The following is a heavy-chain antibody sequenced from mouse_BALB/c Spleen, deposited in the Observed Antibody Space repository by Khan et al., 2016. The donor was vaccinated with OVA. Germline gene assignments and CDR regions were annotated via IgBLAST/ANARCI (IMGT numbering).Heavy chain of an antibody. CDR2: INPSTDYT. CDR1: GYTFTSYW. D-gene: IGHD1-1*01. Sequence: QVQLQQSGAELAKPGASVKMSCKASGYTFTSYWMHWVKQRPGQGLEWIGYINPSTDYTEYTQKFKEKATLTADKSSSTAYMQMTSLTSEDSAVYYCTNHGSSSTWFTYWCQGTLVTVSA. V-gene: IGHV1-7*01. J-gene: IGHJ3*01. CDR3: TNHGSSSTWFTY.